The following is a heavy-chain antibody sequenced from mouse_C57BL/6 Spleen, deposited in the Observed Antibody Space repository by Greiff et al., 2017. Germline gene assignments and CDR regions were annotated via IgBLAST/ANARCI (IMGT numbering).Heavy chain of an antibody. CDR1: GYTFTSYW. V-gene: IGHV1-53*01. J-gene: IGHJ4*01. Sequence: QVHVKQSGTELVKPGASVKLSCKASGYTFTSYWMHWVKQRPGQGLEWIGNINPSNGGTNYNEKFKSKATLTVDKSSSTAYMQLSSLTSEDSAVYYCARSYYGSYAMDYWGQGTSVTVSS. CDR3: ARSYYGSYAMDY. D-gene: IGHD1-1*01. CDR2: INPSNGGT.